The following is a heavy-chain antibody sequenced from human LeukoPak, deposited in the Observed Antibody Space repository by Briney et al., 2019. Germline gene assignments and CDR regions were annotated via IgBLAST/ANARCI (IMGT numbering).Heavy chain of an antibody. J-gene: IGHJ4*02. D-gene: IGHD3-22*01. CDR1: GFTFSSYS. CDR2: ISSSSSYI. V-gene: IGHV3-21*01. Sequence: GGSLRLSCAASGFTFSSYSMNWVRQAPGKGLEWVSSISSSSSYIYYADSVKGRFTISRDNAKNSLYLQMNSLRAEDTAVYYCARAFYDGSGYYYFGFDYWGQGTLVTVSS. CDR3: ARAFYDGSGYYYFGFDY.